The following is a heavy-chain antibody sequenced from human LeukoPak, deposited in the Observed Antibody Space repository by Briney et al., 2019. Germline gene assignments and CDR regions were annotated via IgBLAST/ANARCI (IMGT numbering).Heavy chain of an antibody. CDR3: ARDPGWYDFDY. V-gene: IGHV3-30-3*01. CDR1: GFTFSSYA. CDR2: ISYDGSNK. D-gene: IGHD6-19*01. Sequence: GGSLRLSCAASGFTFSSYAMHWVRQAPGKGLEWVAVISYDGSNKYYADSVKGRFTISRDNSKNTLYLQMNSLRAEDTAVYYCARDPGWYDFDYWGQGTLVTVSS. J-gene: IGHJ4*02.